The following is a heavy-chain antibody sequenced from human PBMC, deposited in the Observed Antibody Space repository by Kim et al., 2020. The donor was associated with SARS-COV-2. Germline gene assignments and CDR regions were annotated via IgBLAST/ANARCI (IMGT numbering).Heavy chain of an antibody. Sequence: GGSLRLSCAASGFTFSSHYMHWVRQAPGKGLVWVSHISADGSNTNYEDSVKGRFTISRDNAKNMLYLQMNSLRVEDTAVYYCTRDGVDAFDIWGQGTSLTVSS. CDR2: ISADGSNT. D-gene: IGHD3-10*01. CDR1: GFTFSSHY. CDR3: TRDGVDAFDI. J-gene: IGHJ3*02. V-gene: IGHV3-74*01.